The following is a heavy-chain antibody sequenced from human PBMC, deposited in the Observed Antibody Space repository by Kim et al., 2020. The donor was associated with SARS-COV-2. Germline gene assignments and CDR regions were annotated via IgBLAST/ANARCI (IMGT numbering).Heavy chain of an antibody. CDR3: ARSKMYNWNYHYAFDI. CDR1: GFTFSSYW. Sequence: GGSLRLSCAASGFTFSSYWMSWVRQAPGKGLEWVANIKQDGSEKYYVDSVKGRFTISRDNAKNSLYLQMNSLRAEDTAVYYCARSKMYNWNYHYAFDIWGQGTMVTVSS. V-gene: IGHV3-7*01. D-gene: IGHD1-7*01. J-gene: IGHJ3*02. CDR2: IKQDGSEK.